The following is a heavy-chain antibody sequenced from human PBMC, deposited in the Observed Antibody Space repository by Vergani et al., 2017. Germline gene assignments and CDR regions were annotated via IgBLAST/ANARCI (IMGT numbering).Heavy chain of an antibody. V-gene: IGHV4-4*02. CDR2: IYHSGST. J-gene: IGHJ4*02. Sequence: QVQLQESGPGLVKPSGTLSLTCAVSGGSISSSNWWSWVRQPPGKGLEWIGEIYHSGSTNYNPSLKSRVTISVDKSKNQFSLKLSSVTAADTAVYYCARWLREYCSGGSCSQGFDYWGQGTLVTVSS. CDR1: GGSISSSNW. D-gene: IGHD2-15*01. CDR3: ARWLREYCSGGSCSQGFDY.